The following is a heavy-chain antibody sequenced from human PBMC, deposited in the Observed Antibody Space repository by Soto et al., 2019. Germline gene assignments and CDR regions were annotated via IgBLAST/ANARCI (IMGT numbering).Heavy chain of an antibody. Sequence: QVQLQESGPGLVKPSGTLSLTCAVSGGSIISSNWWSWVRKHPGKGLEWSGEIYHSWNTNYNPSLKSRVTMAVDKSRNQFSRKLSSVPAADTAVYYCARRWGEGRVDYGGQGTLVTDSS. CDR1: GGSIISSNW. CDR3: ARRWGEGRVDY. V-gene: IGHV4-4*02. D-gene: IGHD3-10*01. J-gene: IGHJ4*02. CDR2: IYHSWNT.